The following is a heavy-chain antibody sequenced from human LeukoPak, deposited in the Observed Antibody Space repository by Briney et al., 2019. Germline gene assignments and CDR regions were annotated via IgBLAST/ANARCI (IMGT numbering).Heavy chain of an antibody. Sequence: GGSLRLSCAASGFTFSNYAMNWVRQAPGKGLGWVSAISDGAGGRTYYTDSVKGRFTTSRDNSKNTLSLQMNSLREEDTAVYYCTKEGGPMAATTERYSFDHWGQGALVTVSS. J-gene: IGHJ4*02. D-gene: IGHD6-25*01. CDR3: TKEGGPMAATTERYSFDH. CDR1: GFTFSNYA. V-gene: IGHV3-23*01. CDR2: ISDGAGGRT.